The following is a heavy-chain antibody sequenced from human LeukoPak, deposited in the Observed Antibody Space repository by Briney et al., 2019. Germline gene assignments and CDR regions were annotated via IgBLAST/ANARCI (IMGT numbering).Heavy chain of an antibody. CDR1: GFTFSSYW. V-gene: IGHV3-7*03. CDR2: IKQDGSEK. J-gene: IGHJ4*02. CDR3: ARDRTSVVVPAAMAY. Sequence: GGSLRLSCAASGFTFSSYWMSWVRQAPGKGLEWVANIKQDGSEKYYVDSVKGRFTISRDNAKNSLYLQMNSLRAEDTAVYYCARDRTSVVVPAAMAYWGQGTLVTVSS. D-gene: IGHD2-2*01.